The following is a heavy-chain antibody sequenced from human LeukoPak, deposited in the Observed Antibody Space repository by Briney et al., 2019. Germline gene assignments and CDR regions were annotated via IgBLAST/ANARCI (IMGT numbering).Heavy chain of an antibody. CDR3: ARGRAYCSGGSCYHYYYYGMDV. D-gene: IGHD2-15*01. CDR2: IIPILGIA. Sequence: SVKVSCKASGGTFSSYAISWVRQAPGQGLEWMGRIIPILGIANYAQKSQGRVTITADKSTSTAYMELSSLRSEDTAVYYCARGRAYCSGGSCYHYYYYGMDVWGQGTTVTVSS. V-gene: IGHV1-69*04. CDR1: GGTFSSYA. J-gene: IGHJ6*02.